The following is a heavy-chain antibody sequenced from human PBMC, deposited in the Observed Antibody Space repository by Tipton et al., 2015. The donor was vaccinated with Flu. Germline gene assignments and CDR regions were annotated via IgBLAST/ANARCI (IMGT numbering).Heavy chain of an antibody. CDR3: ARVTMTTWDAFDV. Sequence: TLSLTCYVSGASISSSFYWNWIRQPPGKGLEWIGYIHYSGYTNYNPSLRNRVTMSLDTSKSQLSLNLTSVTAADTAVYYCARVTMTTWDAFDVWGQGTMVTVSS. CDR1: GASISSSFY. V-gene: IGHV4-59*12. CDR2: IHYSGYT. J-gene: IGHJ3*01. D-gene: IGHD4-17*01.